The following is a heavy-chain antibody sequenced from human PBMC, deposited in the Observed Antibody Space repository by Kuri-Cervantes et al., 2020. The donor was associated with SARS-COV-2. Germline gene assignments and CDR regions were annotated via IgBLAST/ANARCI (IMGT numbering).Heavy chain of an antibody. CDR1: GFTFSSYA. CDR3: ARGYSDYGDRYFDL. Sequence: GGSLRLSCAASGFTFSSYAMHWVRQAPGKGLEWVAVISYDGSNKYYADSVKGRFTISRDNSKNTLYLQMNSLRAEDTAVYHCARGYSDYGDRYFDLWGRGTLVTVSS. V-gene: IGHV3-30*03. CDR2: ISYDGSNK. J-gene: IGHJ2*01. D-gene: IGHD4-17*01.